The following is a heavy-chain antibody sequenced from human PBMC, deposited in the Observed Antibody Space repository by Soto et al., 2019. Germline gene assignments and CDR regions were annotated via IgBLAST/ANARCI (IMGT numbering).Heavy chain of an antibody. J-gene: IGHJ5*02. V-gene: IGHV1-24*01. CDR2: FDPEDGET. Sequence: ASVKVSCKVSGYTLTELSMHWVRQAPGKGLEWMGGFDPEDGETIYAQKFQGRATMTEDTSTDTAYMELSSLRSEDTAVYYCATSPGSSWIYHWDWFDPWGQGTLVTVSS. CDR3: ATSPGSSWIYHWDWFDP. D-gene: IGHD6-13*01. CDR1: GYTLTELS.